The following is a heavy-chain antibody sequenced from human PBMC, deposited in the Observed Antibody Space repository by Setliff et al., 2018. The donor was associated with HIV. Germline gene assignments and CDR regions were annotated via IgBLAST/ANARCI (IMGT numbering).Heavy chain of an antibody. CDR1: GGSISGSNYY. CDR2: IYYSGST. J-gene: IGHJ4*02. V-gene: IGHV4-39*01. Sequence: SETLSLTCTVSGGSISGSNYYWGWIRQPPGKGLEWVGSIYYSGSTYYSPSLKSRVTISVDTSKNQFSLTLTSETAADTAVYYCARQQHSSDLKIWNYWGQGTLVTVSS. D-gene: IGHD6-19*01. CDR3: ARQQHSSDLKIWNY.